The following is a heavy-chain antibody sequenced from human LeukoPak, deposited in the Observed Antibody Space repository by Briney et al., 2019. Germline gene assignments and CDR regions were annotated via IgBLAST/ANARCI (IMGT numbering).Heavy chain of an antibody. CDR2: IGGSGGIT. Sequence: GGSLRLSCETSGFTFTISAMSWVRQAPGKGLEWVSAIGGSGGITYYADSVKGRFTISRDNSRNVVYMQMNSLRAEDTAVYYCAREGSSSANSKEFDYWGQGTLVTVSS. CDR1: GFTFTISA. V-gene: IGHV3-23*01. CDR3: AREGSSSANSKEFDY. J-gene: IGHJ4*02. D-gene: IGHD6-6*01.